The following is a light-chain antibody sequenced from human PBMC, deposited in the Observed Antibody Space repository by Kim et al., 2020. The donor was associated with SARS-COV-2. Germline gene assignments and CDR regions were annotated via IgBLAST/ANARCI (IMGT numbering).Light chain of an antibody. Sequence: EIVLTQSPATLSVSPGERATLSCRASQSISTKLAWYQQKAGQPPRLLIYDASTRATGVPAKFSGGGSGTEFTLTISSLQSEDFAVYHCQQYHDWPWTFGQGTKVDIK. V-gene: IGKV3-15*01. CDR2: DAS. J-gene: IGKJ1*01. CDR3: QQYHDWPWT. CDR1: QSISTK.